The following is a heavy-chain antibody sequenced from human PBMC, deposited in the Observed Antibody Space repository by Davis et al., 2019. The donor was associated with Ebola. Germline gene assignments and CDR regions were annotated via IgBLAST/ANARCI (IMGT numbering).Heavy chain of an antibody. D-gene: IGHD1-26*01. CDR3: AKGGYSGSYWTAISPYFDY. CDR2: ISGSGGST. V-gene: IGHV3-23*01. J-gene: IGHJ4*02. CDR1: GFTFSSYA. Sequence: GESLKISCAASGFTFSSYAMSWVRQAPGKGLEWVSAISGSGGSTYYADSVKGRFTISRDNSKNTLYLQMNSLRAEDTAVYYCAKGGYSGSYWTAISPYFDYWGQGTLVTVSS.